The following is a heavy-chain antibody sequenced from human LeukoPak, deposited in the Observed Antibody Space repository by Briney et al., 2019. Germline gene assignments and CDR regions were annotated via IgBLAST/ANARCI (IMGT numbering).Heavy chain of an antibody. CDR1: GFSFDNYA. Sequence: GGSLRLSCVASGFSFDNYAMNWVRQAPGKGLEWVSLIIGSSGSTFYADSVKGRFTISRDNSRNTLYLQMNSLRAEDTALYYCAKGTYSYGYLFDYWGQGTLVTVSS. D-gene: IGHD5-18*01. V-gene: IGHV3-23*01. J-gene: IGHJ4*02. CDR3: AKGTYSYGYLFDY. CDR2: IIGSSGST.